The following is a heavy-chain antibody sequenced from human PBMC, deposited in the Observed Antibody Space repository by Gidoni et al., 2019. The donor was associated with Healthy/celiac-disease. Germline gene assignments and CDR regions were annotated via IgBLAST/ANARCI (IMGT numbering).Heavy chain of an antibody. Sequence: EVQLVESGGGLVQPGGSLRPSCAASGFTFCSIWMRGGRQAPGKGLEWVANIKQDGSEKDYVDSVKGRFTISRDNAKNSLYLQMNSLRAEDTAVYYCARGSRLYYGGNHARFDPWGQGTLVTVSS. CDR1: GFTFCSIW. CDR2: IKQDGSEK. CDR3: ARGSRLYYGGNHARFDP. V-gene: IGHV3-7*01. J-gene: IGHJ5*02. D-gene: IGHD4-17*01.